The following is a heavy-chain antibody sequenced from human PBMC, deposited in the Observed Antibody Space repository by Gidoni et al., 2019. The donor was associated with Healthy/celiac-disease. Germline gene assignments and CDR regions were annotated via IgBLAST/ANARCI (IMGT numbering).Heavy chain of an antibody. Sequence: QVQLQESGPGLVKPSETLSLTCTVSGGSISRYYWSWIRQPAGKGLEWIGRIYTSGSTNSTHSLKGRVTMSVDTSKNQFSLKLSSVTAADTAVYYCAREVVVAATPLGNLFDPWGQGTLVTVSS. CDR2: IYTSGST. CDR3: AREVVVAATPLGNLFDP. J-gene: IGHJ5*02. D-gene: IGHD2-15*01. CDR1: GGSISRYY. V-gene: IGHV4-4*07.